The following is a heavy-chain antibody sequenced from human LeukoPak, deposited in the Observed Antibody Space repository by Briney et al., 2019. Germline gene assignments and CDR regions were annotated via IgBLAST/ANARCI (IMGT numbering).Heavy chain of an antibody. CDR1: GFTFSSYG. CDR2: IWYDGSNK. Sequence: GGSLRLSCAASGFTFSSYGMHWVRQAPGKGLEWVAVIWYDGSNKYYADSVKGRITISRDNSKNTLYLQMNSLRAEDTAVYYCARGGRDGYNSDYWGQGTLVTVSS. D-gene: IGHD5-24*01. V-gene: IGHV3-33*01. CDR3: ARGGRDGYNSDY. J-gene: IGHJ4*02.